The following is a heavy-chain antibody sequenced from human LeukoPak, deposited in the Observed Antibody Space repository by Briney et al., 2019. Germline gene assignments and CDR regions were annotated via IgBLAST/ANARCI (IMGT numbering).Heavy chain of an antibody. V-gene: IGHV4-34*01. D-gene: IGHD5-18*01. CDR1: GFAFSSYR. CDR2: INHSGST. Sequence: PGGSLRLSCAASGFAFSSYRMGWVRQPPGKGLEWIGEINHSGSTNYNPSLKSRVTISVDTSKNQFSLKLSSVTAADTAVYYCARGPAMGNDYWGQGTLVTVSS. CDR3: ARGPAMGNDY. J-gene: IGHJ4*02.